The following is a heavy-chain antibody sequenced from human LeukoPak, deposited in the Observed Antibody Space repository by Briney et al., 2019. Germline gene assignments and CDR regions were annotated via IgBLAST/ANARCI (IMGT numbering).Heavy chain of an antibody. V-gene: IGHV4-59*11. CDR1: GVSISSHC. Sequence: PSETLSLTCTASGVSISSHCWSWIRQPPGKGLEWIGYIYYSGSTNYNPSVKTRVTISVDTSKNQFSRKLSSVTAAETAVYYCARDWSSSWYGDWGQETLVTVSS. CDR2: IYYSGST. J-gene: IGHJ4*02. CDR3: ARDWSSSWYGD. D-gene: IGHD6-13*01.